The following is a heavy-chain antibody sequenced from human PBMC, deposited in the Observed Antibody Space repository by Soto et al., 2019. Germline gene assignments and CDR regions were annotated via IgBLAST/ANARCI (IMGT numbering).Heavy chain of an antibody. CDR3: ARVPFWSGYYPPYYFDY. Sequence: SVKVSCKASGCTFSSYAISWVRQAPGQGLEWMGGIIPIFGTANYAQKFQGRVTITADESTSTAYMELSSLRSEDTAVYYCARVPFWSGYYPPYYFDYWGQGTLVTVSS. D-gene: IGHD3-3*01. CDR1: GCTFSSYA. J-gene: IGHJ4*02. V-gene: IGHV1-69*13. CDR2: IIPIFGTA.